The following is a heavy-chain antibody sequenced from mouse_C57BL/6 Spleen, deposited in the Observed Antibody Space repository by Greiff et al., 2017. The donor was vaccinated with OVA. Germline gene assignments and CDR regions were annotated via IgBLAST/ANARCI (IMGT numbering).Heavy chain of an antibody. V-gene: IGHV1-64*01. Sequence: QVQLQQPGAELVKPGASVKLSCKASGYTFTSYWMHWVKQRPGQGLEWIGMIHPNSGSTNYNEKFKSKATLTVDKSSSTAYMQLSILTSEDAAVYYCARSMVTRGYCAMDYWGQGTSVTVSS. D-gene: IGHD2-2*01. CDR1: GYTFTSYW. CDR3: ARSMVTRGYCAMDY. J-gene: IGHJ4*01. CDR2: IHPNSGST.